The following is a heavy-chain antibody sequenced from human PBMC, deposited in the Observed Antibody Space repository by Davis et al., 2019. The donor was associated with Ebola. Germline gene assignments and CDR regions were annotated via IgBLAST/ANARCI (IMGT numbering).Heavy chain of an antibody. V-gene: IGHV4-39*07. CDR2: IYYSGST. J-gene: IGHJ4*02. Sequence: PSETLSLTCTVSGGSISSGYYYWGWIRQPPGKGLEWIGIIYYSGSTYYNPSLKSRVTISVDTSKNQFSLKLTSVTAADTAVYYCARRIMSFGVVIIDDYWGQGTLVTVSS. D-gene: IGHD3-3*01. CDR3: ARRIMSFGVVIIDDY. CDR1: GGSISSGYYY.